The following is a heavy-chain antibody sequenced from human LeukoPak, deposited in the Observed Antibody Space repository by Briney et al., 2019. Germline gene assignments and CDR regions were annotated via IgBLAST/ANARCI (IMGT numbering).Heavy chain of an antibody. J-gene: IGHJ5*02. D-gene: IGHD2-2*01. Sequence: GGSLRLSCAASGFTFSDYYMSWIRQAPGKGLEWVSYISSSGSIIYYADSVKGRFTMSRDNAKNSLYHQMNSLRAEGTAVYYCARVPALGYCSSTSCSPGWCDPWGQGTLVTVSS. V-gene: IGHV3-11*01. CDR2: ISSSGSII. CDR3: ARVPALGYCSSTSCSPGWCDP. CDR1: GFTFSDYY.